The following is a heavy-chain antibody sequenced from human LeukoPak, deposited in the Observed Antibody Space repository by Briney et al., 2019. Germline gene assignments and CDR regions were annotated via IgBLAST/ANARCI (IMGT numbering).Heavy chain of an antibody. V-gene: IGHV3-23*01. CDR1: GFTFSSYA. CDR2: ISGSGGST. Sequence: GGSLRLSCAASGFTFSSYAMSWVRQAPGKGLEWVSAISGSGGSTYYADSVKGRFTISRDNSKNTLYLQMNSLRAEDPAVYYCAKDLLASSTSCSWHYGGKGTLVTVPS. D-gene: IGHD2-2*01. CDR3: AKDLLASSTSCSWHY. J-gene: IGHJ4*02.